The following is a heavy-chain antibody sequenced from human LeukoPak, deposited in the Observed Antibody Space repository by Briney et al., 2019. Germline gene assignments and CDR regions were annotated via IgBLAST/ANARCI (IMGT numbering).Heavy chain of an antibody. CDR3: ARDESD. Sequence: PGGSLRLSCAASGFTSSDNFMSWIRQAPGKGLEWVAVISYDGSTKYYADSVKGRFTISRDNSMNTLYLQMDSLRDEDTAVYYCARDESDWGQGTLVTVSS. CDR2: ISYDGSTK. V-gene: IGHV3-30-3*01. CDR1: GFTSSDNF. J-gene: IGHJ4*02.